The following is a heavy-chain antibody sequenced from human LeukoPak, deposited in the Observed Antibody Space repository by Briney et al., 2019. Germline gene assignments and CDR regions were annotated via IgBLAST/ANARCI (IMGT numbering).Heavy chain of an antibody. CDR2: ISYDGSNK. CDR1: GFTFSSYG. V-gene: IGHV3-30*18. D-gene: IGHD3-22*01. J-gene: IGHJ4*02. CDR3: AKSHYYDSSGYYAFDY. Sequence: GSLRLSCAASGFTFSSYGMHWVRQAPGKGLEWVAVISYDGSNKYYADSVKGRFTISRDNSKNTLYPQMNSLRAEDTAVYYCAKSHYYDSSGYYAFDYWGQGTLVTVSS.